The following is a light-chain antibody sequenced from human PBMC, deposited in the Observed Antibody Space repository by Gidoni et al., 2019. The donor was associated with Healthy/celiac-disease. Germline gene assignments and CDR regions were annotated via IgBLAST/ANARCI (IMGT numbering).Light chain of an antibody. CDR3: SSYTSSSTLV. CDR2: DVS. CDR1: SSDVGGYKY. Sequence: QSALTQPASLSGSPGQSITISCTGTSSDVGGYKYVSWYQQHPGKAPKLIIYDVSNRPSGVSNRFSGSKSGNTASLTISGLQAEDEADYYCSSYTSSSTLVFGTGTKVTVL. V-gene: IGLV2-14*01. J-gene: IGLJ1*01.